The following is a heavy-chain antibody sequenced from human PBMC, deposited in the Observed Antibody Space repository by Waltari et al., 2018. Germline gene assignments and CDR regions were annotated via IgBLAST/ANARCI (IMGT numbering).Heavy chain of an antibody. CDR1: VGSFSGYY. Sequence: QVQLQQWGAGLFKPSETLSLTCAVYVGSFSGYYWIWIRQPPRKGLEWIGEINHSGSTNYNPSLKSRVTISVDTSKNQFSLKLSSVTAADTAVYYCARAWISLILGATSAFDIWGQGTMVTVS. J-gene: IGHJ3*02. CDR2: INHSGST. V-gene: IGHV4-34*01. D-gene: IGHD1-26*01. CDR3: ARAWISLILGATSAFDI.